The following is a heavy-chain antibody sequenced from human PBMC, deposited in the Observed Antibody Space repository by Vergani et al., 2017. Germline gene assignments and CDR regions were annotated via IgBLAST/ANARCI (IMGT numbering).Heavy chain of an antibody. CDR3: SRGDYGILTGYRY. D-gene: IGHD3-9*01. J-gene: IGHJ4*02. CDR2: INPSGGHT. CDR1: GYTFSTYY. V-gene: IGHV1-46*03. Sequence: QVQVVQSGAEVKKSGASVKVSCKTSGYTFSTYYMHWVRQAPGQGLEWMGIINPSGGHTNYAQKFHGRVTMTRDTSTSTVYMELSSLRSEDTAIYYCSRGDYGILTGYRYWGQGALVTVS.